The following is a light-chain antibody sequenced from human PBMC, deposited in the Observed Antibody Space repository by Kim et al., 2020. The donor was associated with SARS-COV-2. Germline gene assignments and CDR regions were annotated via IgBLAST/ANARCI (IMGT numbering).Light chain of an antibody. V-gene: IGKV3-20*01. J-gene: IGKJ2*01. Sequence: EIELTQSPGTLSLSPGERATLSCRASQSVDSSFLAWDQQKPGQAPTLLIYETSTRANGIPDRFSSGWYRTDFTLTISGLGPEDFAVYYCQQFGGSSYTFGQGT. CDR1: QSVDSSF. CDR3: QQFGGSSYT. CDR2: ETS.